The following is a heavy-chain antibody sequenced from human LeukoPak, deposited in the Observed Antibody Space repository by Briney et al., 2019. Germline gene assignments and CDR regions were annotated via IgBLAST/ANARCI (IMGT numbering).Heavy chain of an antibody. CDR1: GGTFSSYA. J-gene: IGHJ6*03. V-gene: IGHV1-69*05. Sequence: SVKASCKASGGTFSSYAISWVRQAPGQGLEWMGRIIPIFGTANYAQKFQGRVTITTDESTSTAYMELSSLRSEDTAVYYCARGLGDYMDVWGKGTTVTVSS. CDR3: ARGLGDYMDV. D-gene: IGHD3-10*01. CDR2: IIPIFGTA.